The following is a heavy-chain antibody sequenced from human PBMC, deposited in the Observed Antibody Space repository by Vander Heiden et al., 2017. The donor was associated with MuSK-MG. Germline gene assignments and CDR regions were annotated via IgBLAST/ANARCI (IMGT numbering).Heavy chain of an antibody. CDR1: GGPLRSRSYY. CDR2: INYSGDT. CDR3: AGRICSGGSCPFDY. V-gene: IGHV4-39*01. Sequence: QLQLQESGSGLVKPSEILSPTCSVPGGPLRSRSYYRGWIRSPPGKGLVGIGSINYSGDTYYDPSLESRVTIPVDTYKNQFSLKLSSVTAADTAVYYCAGRICSGGSCPFDYWGQGTLVTVSS. J-gene: IGHJ4*02. D-gene: IGHD2-15*01.